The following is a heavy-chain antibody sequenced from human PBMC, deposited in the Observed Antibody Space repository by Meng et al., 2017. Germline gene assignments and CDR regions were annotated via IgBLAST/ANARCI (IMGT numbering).Heavy chain of an antibody. J-gene: IGHJ4*02. CDR3: ARVGSFLRDY. CDR2: INHSGST. V-gene: IGHV4-34*01. Sequence: GQLQQWGAGLLKPSETLSLTCAVYGGSFSGYYWSWIRQPPGKVLEWIGEINHSGSTNYNPSLKSRVTISVDTSKNQFSLKLSSVTAADTAVYYCARVGSFLRDYWGQGTLVTVSS. D-gene: IGHD2/OR15-2a*01. CDR1: GGSFSGYY.